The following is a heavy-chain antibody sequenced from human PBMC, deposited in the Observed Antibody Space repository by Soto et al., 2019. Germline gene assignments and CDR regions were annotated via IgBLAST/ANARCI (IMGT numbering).Heavy chain of an antibody. V-gene: IGHV4-34*01. Sequence: PSETLSLTCAVYGGSFSGYYWSWIRQPPGKGLEWIGEINHSGSTNYSPSLKSRVTISVDTSKNQFSLKLSSVTAADTAVYYCARVRYCTNGVCYMGLDYYYMDVWGKGTKVTVSS. CDR2: INHSGST. D-gene: IGHD2-8*01. CDR1: GGSFSGYY. CDR3: ARVRYCTNGVCYMGLDYYYMDV. J-gene: IGHJ6*03.